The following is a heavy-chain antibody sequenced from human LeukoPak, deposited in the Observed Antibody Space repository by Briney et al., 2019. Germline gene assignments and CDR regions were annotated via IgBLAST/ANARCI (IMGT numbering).Heavy chain of an antibody. Sequence: GGSLRLSCEGSGFIFNKYWMNWVRQAPGKGLEWVAKTNQDGSVKDYVDSVKGRFTISRDNAKNSLYLQMNSLRAEDTAVYFCARGLNESPGLDYWGLGTLVTVSS. CDR3: ARGLNESPGLDY. J-gene: IGHJ4*02. D-gene: IGHD3-22*01. CDR2: TNQDGSVK. V-gene: IGHV3-7*04. CDR1: GFIFNKYW.